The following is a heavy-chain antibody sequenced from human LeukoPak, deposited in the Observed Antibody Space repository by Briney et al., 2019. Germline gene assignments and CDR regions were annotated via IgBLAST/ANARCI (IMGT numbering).Heavy chain of an antibody. V-gene: IGHV1-2*02. CDR1: GYRFTGYY. J-gene: IGHJ1*01. CDR3: ARIGISARGTNFHH. D-gene: IGHD6-13*01. CDR2: INSNSADT. Sequence: ASVTVSCKASGYRFTGYYIHWVRQAPGQGLEWMGWINSNSADTNYAQNFQGRVTMTRDTSISTAYMELSRLRSDDTALYYCARIGISARGTNFHHWGQGTLVTVSS.